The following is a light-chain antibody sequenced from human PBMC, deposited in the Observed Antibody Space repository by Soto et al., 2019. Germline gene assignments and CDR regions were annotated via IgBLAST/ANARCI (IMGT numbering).Light chain of an antibody. V-gene: IGKV1-5*03. J-gene: IGKJ1*01. CDR2: KAS. Sequence: DIQMTQSPSSLSASVGARVTITCQASQDINKNLIWYQQKPGKAPKLLIYKASSLESGVPSRFSGSGSGTEFTLTISSLQPDDFATYYCQQYNSYSGTVGQGTKVDI. CDR3: QQYNSYSGT. CDR1: QDINKN.